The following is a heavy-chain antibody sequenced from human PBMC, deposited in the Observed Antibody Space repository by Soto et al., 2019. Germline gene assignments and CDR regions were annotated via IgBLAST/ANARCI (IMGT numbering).Heavy chain of an antibody. CDR3: ARGLGDILTGSHRGWFDP. CDR1: GGSFSGYY. Sequence: QVQLQQWGAGLLKPSETLSLTCAVYGGSFSGYYWSWIRQPPGKGLEWIGEINHSGSTNYNPSLKSRVTISVDTSKNQFSLKLSSVTAADTAVYYCARGLGDILTGSHRGWFDPWGQGTLVTVSS. V-gene: IGHV4-34*01. CDR2: INHSGST. J-gene: IGHJ5*02. D-gene: IGHD3-9*01.